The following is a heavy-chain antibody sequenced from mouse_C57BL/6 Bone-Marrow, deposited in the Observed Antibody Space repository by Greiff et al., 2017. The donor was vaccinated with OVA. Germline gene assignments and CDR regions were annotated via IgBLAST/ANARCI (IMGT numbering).Heavy chain of an antibody. J-gene: IGHJ3*01. Sequence: VQLQQSGAELVRPGASVKLSCKASGYTFTDYYINWVKQRPGQGLEWIARIYPGSGNTYYNEKFKGKATLTAEKSSSTAYMQLSSLTSEDSAVYFCAASIYYGYAWFAYWGQGTLVTVSA. D-gene: IGHD2-2*01. CDR2: IYPGSGNT. V-gene: IGHV1-76*01. CDR1: GYTFTDYY. CDR3: AASIYYGYAWFAY.